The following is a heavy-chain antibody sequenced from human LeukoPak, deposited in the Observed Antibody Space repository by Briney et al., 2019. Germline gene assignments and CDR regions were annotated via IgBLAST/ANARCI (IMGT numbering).Heavy chain of an antibody. CDR3: ARRRTGFGKNYYYYYMDV. Sequence: SETLSLTCAVYGGSFSGYYWSWIRQPPGKGLEWIGEINHSGSTNYNPSLKSRVTISVDTSKNQFSLKLSSVTAADTAVYYCARRRTGFGKNYYYYYMDVWGKGTTVTVSS. J-gene: IGHJ6*03. CDR2: INHSGST. D-gene: IGHD3-16*01. CDR1: GGSFSGYY. V-gene: IGHV4-34*01.